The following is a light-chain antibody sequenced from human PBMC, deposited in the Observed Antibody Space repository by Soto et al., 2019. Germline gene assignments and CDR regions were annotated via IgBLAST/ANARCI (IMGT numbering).Light chain of an antibody. Sequence: EIVMTQPPVTLSVSPGERATLSCRASQSVGRNLAWYQQKPGQAPRLLIYGASIRATGIPARFSGSGSGTEFTLTISSLQSEDFAVYYCQQYNNWPPLTFGGGTKVEIK. CDR1: QSVGRN. J-gene: IGKJ4*01. V-gene: IGKV3-15*01. CDR3: QQYNNWPPLT. CDR2: GAS.